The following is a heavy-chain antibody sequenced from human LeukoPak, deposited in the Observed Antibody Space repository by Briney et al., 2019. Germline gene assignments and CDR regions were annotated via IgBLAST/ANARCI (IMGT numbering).Heavy chain of an antibody. J-gene: IGHJ3*02. Sequence: GGSLRLSCTASGFTFADYAMSWVRQAPGKGLEWVGFIRSKVYGGTTEYAASVKGRFTISRDDSKSIAYLQMNSLKTEDTAVYYCARDEYNWNVDAFDIWGQGTVVTVSS. V-gene: IGHV3-49*04. CDR2: IRSKVYGGTT. CDR3: ARDEYNWNVDAFDI. CDR1: GFTFADYA. D-gene: IGHD1-20*01.